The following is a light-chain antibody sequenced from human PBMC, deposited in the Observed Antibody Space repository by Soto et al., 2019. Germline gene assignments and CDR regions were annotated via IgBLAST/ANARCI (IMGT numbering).Light chain of an antibody. CDR1: QSIDPY. Sequence: DIQMTQSPSSLSASVGDRVTITCRASQSIDPYVNWYQQKPGKAPKLLIHTASTLHSGVPSRFSGSGSGTDFPLTISRLPPEDFATYYCQQTHSTPPLTFGQGTKV. V-gene: IGKV1-39*01. CDR3: QQTHSTPPLT. CDR2: TAS. J-gene: IGKJ1*01.